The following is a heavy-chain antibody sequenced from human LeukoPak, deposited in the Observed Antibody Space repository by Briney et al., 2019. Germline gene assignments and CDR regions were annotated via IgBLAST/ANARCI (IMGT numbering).Heavy chain of an antibody. CDR2: IKSKTDGGTT. CDR3: TKDKNTYLEY. CDR1: GFTFSNAW. Sequence: GGSLRLSCAASGFTFSNAWMSWVRQAPWKGLERVGLIKSKTDGGTTDYAAPVKGRFTISRDDSKNTLYLQMNSLKTEDTALYYCTKDKNTYLEYWGQGTLVTVSS. V-gene: IGHV3-15*01. J-gene: IGHJ4*02.